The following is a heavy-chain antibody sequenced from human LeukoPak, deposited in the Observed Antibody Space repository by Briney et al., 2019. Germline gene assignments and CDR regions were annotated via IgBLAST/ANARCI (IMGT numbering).Heavy chain of an antibody. CDR2: VFYTGST. CDR3: ARRLGSSADGILKYYFDY. D-gene: IGHD6-13*01. Sequence: PSETLSLTCTVSGVSIISSNYYWGWFRQPPGKSLEWIASVFYTGSTRHNPSLKSRVTISIDTSKNEFPLNLSSVTAEDTAVYYCARRLGSSADGILKYYFDYWGQGTLITVSS. CDR1: GVSIISSNYY. V-gene: IGHV4-39*01. J-gene: IGHJ4*02.